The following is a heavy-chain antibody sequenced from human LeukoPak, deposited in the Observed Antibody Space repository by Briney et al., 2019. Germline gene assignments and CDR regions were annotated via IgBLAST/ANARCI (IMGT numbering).Heavy chain of an antibody. CDR2: IYYSGST. J-gene: IGHJ4*02. D-gene: IGHD6-19*01. V-gene: IGHV4-30-4*01. CDR1: GGSISSGDYY. CDR3: ARDKDPYSSGWYYFDY. Sequence: SETLSLTCTVSGGSISSGDYYWSWIRQPPGKGLEWVGYIYYSGSTYYNPSLKSRVAISVDTSKNQFSLKRSSVTAADTAVYYCARDKDPYSSGWYYFDYWGQGTLVTVSS.